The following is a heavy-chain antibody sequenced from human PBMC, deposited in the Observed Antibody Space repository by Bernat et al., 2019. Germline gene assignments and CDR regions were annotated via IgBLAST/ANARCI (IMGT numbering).Heavy chain of an antibody. V-gene: IGHV4-34*01. CDR2: INHSGST. J-gene: IGHJ4*02. D-gene: IGHD6-13*01. CDR1: GGSFSGYY. CDR3: ARGRYSGSWYEGGDFDY. Sequence: QVQLQQWGAGLLKPSETLSLTCAVYGGSFSGYYWSWIRQPPGKGLEWIGEINHSGSTNYNPSLKSRVTISVDTSKNQFSLKLSSVTAADTAVYYCARGRYSGSWYEGGDFDYWGQGTLVTVSS.